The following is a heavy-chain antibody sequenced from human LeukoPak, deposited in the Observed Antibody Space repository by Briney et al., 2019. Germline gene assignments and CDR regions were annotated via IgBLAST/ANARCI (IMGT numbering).Heavy chain of an antibody. Sequence: PGGSLRLSCAASGFTFSDYYMSWIRQAPGKGLEWVSYISSSGSTIYYADSVKGRFTISRDNAKNSLYLQMNSLRAEDTAVYYCARDGQWAVTAQAPDYWGQGTLVTVSS. CDR2: ISSSGSTI. D-gene: IGHD2-21*02. V-gene: IGHV3-11*01. CDR1: GFTFSDYY. J-gene: IGHJ4*02. CDR3: ARDGQWAVTAQAPDY.